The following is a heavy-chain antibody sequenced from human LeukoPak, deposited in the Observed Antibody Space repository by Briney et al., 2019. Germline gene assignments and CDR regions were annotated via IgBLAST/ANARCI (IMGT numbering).Heavy chain of an antibody. Sequence: ASVKVSCKASGYTFTSYGISWVRQAPGQGLEWMGWISAYNGNTNYAQKLQGRVTMTTDTSTSTAYMELRSLRSDDTAVYYCARRGELKALIGYCSGGSCSPYYYYYYMDVWGKGTTVAVSS. CDR1: GYTFTSYG. J-gene: IGHJ6*03. D-gene: IGHD2-15*01. CDR3: ARRGELKALIGYCSGGSCSPYYYYYYMDV. V-gene: IGHV1-18*01. CDR2: ISAYNGNT.